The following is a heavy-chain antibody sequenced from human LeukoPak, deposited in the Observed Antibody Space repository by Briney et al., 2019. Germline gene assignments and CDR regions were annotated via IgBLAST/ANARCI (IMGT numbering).Heavy chain of an antibody. Sequence: GGSLRLSCSASGFTFSSFWMSWVRQAPGKGLEWGAKIKQDGSEKYYVDSVKGRFTISRDNAKNSLYLQRNSLRAEDTAVYYCARDSPGITIFGVVTPNGGQGTLVTVSS. CDR3: ARDSPGITIFGVVTPN. V-gene: IGHV3-7*05. CDR2: IKQDGSEK. D-gene: IGHD3-3*01. CDR1: GFTFSSFW. J-gene: IGHJ4*02.